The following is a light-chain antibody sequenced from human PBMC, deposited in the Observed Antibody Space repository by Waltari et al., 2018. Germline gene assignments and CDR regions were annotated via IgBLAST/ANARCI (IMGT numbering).Light chain of an antibody. J-gene: IGLJ3*02. Sequence: QFALTQPASVSGSPGQANTISCTGNSSDVGSYHYVLWTQPHPGQAPKLLIYDVSNRPSGVSNRFSGPKTCDTASPTISWLQTEGEAEYYCASYARTGTRVFGGGTKLTVL. CDR1: SSDVGSYHY. CDR2: DVS. V-gene: IGLV2-14*01. CDR3: ASYARTGTRV.